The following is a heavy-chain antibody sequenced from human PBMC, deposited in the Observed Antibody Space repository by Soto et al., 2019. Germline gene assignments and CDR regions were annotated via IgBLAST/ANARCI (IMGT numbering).Heavy chain of an antibody. CDR3: STPNQGDYAIDI. Sequence: PSETLSLTCTVSGGSISNYYWSWIRQPPGKGLEWIGYIYNSGNTKYNPSLNSRVTISVDTSKNQISLRLSSATAADTAVYFCSTPNQGDYAIDIWGQGTLVTVSS. CDR2: IYNSGNT. J-gene: IGHJ3*02. D-gene: IGHD4-17*01. V-gene: IGHV4-59*01. CDR1: GGSISNYY.